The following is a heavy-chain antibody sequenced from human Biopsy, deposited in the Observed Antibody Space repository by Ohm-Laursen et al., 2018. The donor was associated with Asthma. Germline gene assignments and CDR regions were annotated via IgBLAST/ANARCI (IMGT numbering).Heavy chain of an antibody. Sequence: SLRLSCSASRFTYEMHWVRQAPGKGLEWVAVISYDGSSIYYADSVKGRFTISRDNSKNTLSLQMNSLTAEDTAVYYCAREGVAGTHIEDRGQGTLVTVSS. V-gene: IGHV3-30-3*01. CDR1: RFTYE. CDR3: AREGVAGTHIED. J-gene: IGHJ4*02. D-gene: IGHD6-19*01. CDR2: ISYDGSSI.